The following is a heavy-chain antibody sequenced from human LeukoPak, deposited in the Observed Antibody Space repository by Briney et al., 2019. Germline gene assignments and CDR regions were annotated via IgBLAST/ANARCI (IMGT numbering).Heavy chain of an antibody. J-gene: IGHJ4*02. CDR1: GGSISSSSYY. V-gene: IGHV4-39*07. CDR2: IYYSGST. D-gene: IGHD5-18*01. CDR3: ARADVDTVK. Sequence: SETLSLTCTVSGGSISSSSYYWGWIRQPPGKGLEWIGSIYYSGSTYYNPSLKGRVTISVDTSKNQFSLKLSSVTAADTAVYYCARADVDTVKWGQGTLVTVSS.